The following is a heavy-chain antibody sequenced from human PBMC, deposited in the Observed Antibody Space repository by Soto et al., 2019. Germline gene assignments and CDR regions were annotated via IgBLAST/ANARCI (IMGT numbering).Heavy chain of an antibody. CDR1: GFSFNTYW. CDR3: ARDGQSNGCFRRNDY. CDR2: IKEDGSEQ. D-gene: IGHD2-8*01. Sequence: GGSLRLSCEVSGFSFNTYWMIWARQAPGKGLEWVASIKEDGSEQFYLDSVRGRFTISRNNAKASLYLQMNSLRSEDTAIYYCARDGQSNGCFRRNDYWGQGTLVTVSS. J-gene: IGHJ4*02. V-gene: IGHV3-7*01.